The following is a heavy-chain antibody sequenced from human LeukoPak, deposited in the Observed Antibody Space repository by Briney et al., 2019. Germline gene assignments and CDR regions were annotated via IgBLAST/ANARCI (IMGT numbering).Heavy chain of an antibody. J-gene: IGHJ4*02. CDR3: ARHIRSSSFDY. D-gene: IGHD6-13*01. CDR1: GGSMSGFF. Sequence: PSETLSLTCTVSGGSMSGFFWTWIRQPPGRELEWIGSIYYSGSSTKYNPSLRSRVTISVDTSKNQFSLKLSSVTAADTAVYYCARHIRSSSFDYWGQGTLVTVSS. V-gene: IGHV4-59*08. CDR2: IYYSGSST.